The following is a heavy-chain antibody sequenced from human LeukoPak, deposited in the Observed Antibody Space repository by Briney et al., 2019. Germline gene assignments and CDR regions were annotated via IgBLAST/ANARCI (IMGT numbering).Heavy chain of an antibody. CDR3: ARTAAAGPLFDY. V-gene: IGHV4-39*07. CDR1: GGSISSSSYY. CDR2: IYYSGST. Sequence: SETLSLTCTVSGGSISSSSYYWGWIRQPPGKGLEWIGSIYYSGSTYYNPSLKSRVTISVDTSKNQFSLKLSSVTAADTAVYYCARTAAAGPLFDYWGQGTLVTVSS. D-gene: IGHD6-13*01. J-gene: IGHJ4*02.